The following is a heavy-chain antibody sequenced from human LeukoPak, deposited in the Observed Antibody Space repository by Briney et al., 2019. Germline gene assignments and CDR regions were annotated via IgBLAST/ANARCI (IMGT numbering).Heavy chain of an antibody. D-gene: IGHD1-20*01. CDR1: GFTFSSYT. J-gene: IGHJ4*02. CDR3: ARPLSGTTDFDY. CDR2: ISSSSSYI. Sequence: PGGSLRLSCAASGFTFSSYTMNWVRQAPGKGLEWVSLISSSSSYIFYADSVKGRFTISRDNAKKSLYLQMNNLRAEDTAVYYCARPLSGTTDFDYWGQGTLVTVSS. V-gene: IGHV3-21*01.